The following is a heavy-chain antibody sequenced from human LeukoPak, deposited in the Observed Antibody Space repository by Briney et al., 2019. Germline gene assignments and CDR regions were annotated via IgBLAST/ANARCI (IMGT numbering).Heavy chain of an antibody. CDR1: GFTVSSNY. J-gene: IGHJ3*02. CDR3: ARDPGGRAFDI. CDR2: IYSGGST. D-gene: IGHD1-1*01. Sequence: PGGSLRLSCAASGFTVSSNYMSWVRQAPGKGLEWVSVIYSGGSTYYADSVKGRFTISRDNAKNSLYLQMNSLRAEDTAVYYCARDPGGRAFDIWGQGTMVTVSS. V-gene: IGHV3-53*01.